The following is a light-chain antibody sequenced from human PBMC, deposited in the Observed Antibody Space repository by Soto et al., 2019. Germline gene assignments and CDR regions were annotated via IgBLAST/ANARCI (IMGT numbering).Light chain of an antibody. CDR2: KAS. CDR3: QQYNSYPYT. CDR1: QSISSW. J-gene: IGKJ2*01. Sequence: DIQMTQSPSTLSASVGDRVTITCRASQSISSWLAWYQQKPGKAPKLLIYKASSLESGVPSRFSGSGSGTAFTLTISNLQPDDFATYYCQQYNSYPYTFGQGTKLEIK. V-gene: IGKV1-5*03.